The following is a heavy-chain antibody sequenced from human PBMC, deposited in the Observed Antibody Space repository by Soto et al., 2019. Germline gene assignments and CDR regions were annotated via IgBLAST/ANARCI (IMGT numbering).Heavy chain of an antibody. CDR2: INHSGST. V-gene: IGHV4-34*01. CDR1: GGSFSGYY. CDR3: ARGRRYDFWSGYYSLSTTIHDY. J-gene: IGHJ4*02. Sequence: SETLSLTCAVYGGSFSGYYWSWIRQPPGKGLEWIGEINHSGSTNYNPSLKSRVTISVDTSKNQFSLKLSSVTAADTAVYYCARGRRYDFWSGYYSLSTTIHDYWGQGTLVTVSS. D-gene: IGHD3-3*01.